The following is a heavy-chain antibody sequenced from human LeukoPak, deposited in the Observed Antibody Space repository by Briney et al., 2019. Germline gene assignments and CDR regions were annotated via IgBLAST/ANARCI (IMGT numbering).Heavy chain of an antibody. V-gene: IGHV3-30*02. CDR3: TKDLGGVWKLFPDH. CDR1: GFRFNTYG. CDR2: IRYDGSKK. J-gene: IGHJ4*02. D-gene: IGHD3-10*01. Sequence: GGSLRLSCAASGFRFNTYGMHGVRRAPGKGLEWVAFIRYDGSKKFYTDSMKGRFTISRDNSKNALYLQISGLTVEDTAIYFCTKDLGGVWKLFPDHWGQGTLVTVAS.